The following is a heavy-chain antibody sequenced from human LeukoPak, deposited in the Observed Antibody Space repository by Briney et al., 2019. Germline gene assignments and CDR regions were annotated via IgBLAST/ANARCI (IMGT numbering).Heavy chain of an antibody. CDR3: ARDLVVVTVIPEGHFDY. V-gene: IGHV1-46*01. Sequence: ASVKVSCKASGYSFTIYYMHWVRQAPGQGLEWMGVINPSDGSPNYAQKFQGRVTMTRDTSTTTVYMELSSLRSEDTAVYYRARDLVVVTVIPEGHFDYWGQGTLVTVSS. CDR2: INPSDGSP. J-gene: IGHJ4*02. D-gene: IGHD2-21*02. CDR1: GYSFTIYY.